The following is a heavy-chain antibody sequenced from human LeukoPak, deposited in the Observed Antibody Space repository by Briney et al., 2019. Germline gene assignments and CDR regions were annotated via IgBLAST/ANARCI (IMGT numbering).Heavy chain of an antibody. D-gene: IGHD3-10*01. V-gene: IGHV4-39*07. Sequence: SETLSLTCAVSGGSINRSSYYWVWIRQPPGKGLEWMGSIYYSGSMYYNASLKRRVTISVDTSKNQFSLKLSSVTAADTAVYYCARRRAYYGSGSRYYYMDVWGKGTTVTISS. CDR2: IYYSGSM. CDR3: ARRRAYYGSGSRYYYMDV. CDR1: GGSINRSSYY. J-gene: IGHJ6*03.